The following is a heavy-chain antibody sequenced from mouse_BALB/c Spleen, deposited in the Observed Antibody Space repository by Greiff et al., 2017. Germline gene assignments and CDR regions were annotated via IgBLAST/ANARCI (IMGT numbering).Heavy chain of an antibody. V-gene: IGHV14-3*02. Sequence: VQLHQSGAELVKPGASVKLSCTASGFNIKDTYMHWVKQRPEQGLEWIGRIDPANGNTKYDPKFQGKATITADTSSNTAYLHLSSLTSEDTAVYYCARPALRSAMDYWGQGTSVTVSS. CDR3: ARPALRSAMDY. CDR1: GFNIKDTY. D-gene: IGHD1-1*01. J-gene: IGHJ4*01. CDR2: IDPANGNT.